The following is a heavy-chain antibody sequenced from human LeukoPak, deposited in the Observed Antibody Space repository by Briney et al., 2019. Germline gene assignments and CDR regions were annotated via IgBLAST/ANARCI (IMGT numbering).Heavy chain of an antibody. Sequence: ASVKVSCKASGYTFTSYYMHWVRQAPGQGLEWMGIINPSGGSTSYAQKFQGRVTMTRDMSTSTAYMELSRLRSDDTAVYYCARAVSSLDYWGQGTLVTVSS. CDR1: GYTFTSYY. V-gene: IGHV1-46*01. J-gene: IGHJ4*02. D-gene: IGHD6-6*01. CDR2: INPSGGST. CDR3: ARAVSSLDY.